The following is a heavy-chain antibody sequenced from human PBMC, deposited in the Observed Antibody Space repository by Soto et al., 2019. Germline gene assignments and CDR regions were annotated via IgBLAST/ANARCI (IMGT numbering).Heavy chain of an antibody. J-gene: IGHJ5*02. Sequence: QVQLQQWGAGLLKPSETLSLTCAVYGGSFSGYYWSWIRQPPGKGLEWIGEINHSGSTNYNPSLKSRVTISVDTSKNQFSLKLSSVTAADTAVYYCARGKRYSSSWGLKEAWFDPWGQGTLVTVSS. V-gene: IGHV4-34*01. D-gene: IGHD6-13*01. CDR2: INHSGST. CDR1: GGSFSGYY. CDR3: ARGKRYSSSWGLKEAWFDP.